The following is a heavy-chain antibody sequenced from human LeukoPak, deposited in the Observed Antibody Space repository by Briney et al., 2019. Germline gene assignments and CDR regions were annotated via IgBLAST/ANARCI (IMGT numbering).Heavy chain of an antibody. CDR1: GYSISSGYW. D-gene: IGHD4-17*01. CDR3: ARNGDYSADS. V-gene: IGHV4-4*02. CDR2: VHHSGRT. Sequence: SETLSLTCAVSGYSISSGYWRSWVRQPPGKGLEWIGEVHHSGRTNYNPSLKSRVTMSVDKSKNQFSLKLTSVTAADTAVYYCARNGDYSADSWGQGTLLTVS. J-gene: IGHJ4*02.